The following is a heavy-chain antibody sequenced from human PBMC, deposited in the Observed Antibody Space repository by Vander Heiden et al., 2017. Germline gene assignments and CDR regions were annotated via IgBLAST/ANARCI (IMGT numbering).Heavy chain of an antibody. CDR3: AKGMLHSLGAFDF. D-gene: IGHD3-16*01. J-gene: IGHJ3*01. Sequence: VQLLESGGGLIQPGGSLGLPGAAPGFPFSSSAMSWVRQAPGKGLQWVSAISGGGSMTHYADSVKGRFTIFRDNSKNMVFLQVNSLRVEDTAIYYCAKGMLHSLGAFDFWGQGTLVTVSS. CDR2: ISGGGSMT. CDR1: GFPFSSSA. V-gene: IGHV3-23*01.